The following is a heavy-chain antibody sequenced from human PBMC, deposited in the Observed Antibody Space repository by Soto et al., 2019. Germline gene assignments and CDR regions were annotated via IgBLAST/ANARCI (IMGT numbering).Heavy chain of an antibody. J-gene: IGHJ4*02. CDR2: IHAGNGET. CDR3: ARPGYDASFEF. Sequence: GASVEIASRTSGYTVSMYAVDCVVQAPGQRLEWMGWIHAGNGETKYSQNFQGRVTITRDKSATTTYMELSTLTSEDTAVYYCARPGYDASFEFWGQGALVTVSS. CDR1: GYTVSMYA. D-gene: IGHD5-12*01. V-gene: IGHV1-3*01.